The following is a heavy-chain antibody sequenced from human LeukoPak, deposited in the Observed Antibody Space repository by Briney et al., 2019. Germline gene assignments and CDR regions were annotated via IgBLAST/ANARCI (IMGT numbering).Heavy chain of an antibody. CDR3: ARQYSSSWFPPDYFDY. CDR2: IYYSGST. D-gene: IGHD6-13*01. CDR1: GGSISSYY. Sequence: SETLSLTCTVSGGSISSYYWSWIRQPPGKGLEWIGYIYYSGSTNYNPSLKSRVTISVDTSKNQFSLKLSSVTAADTAVYYCARQYSSSWFPPDYFDYWGQGTLVTVSS. V-gene: IGHV4-59*08. J-gene: IGHJ4*02.